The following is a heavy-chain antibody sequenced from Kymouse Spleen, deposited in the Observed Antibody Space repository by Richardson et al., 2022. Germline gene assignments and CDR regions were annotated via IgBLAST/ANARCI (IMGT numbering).Heavy chain of an antibody. Sequence: QVQLQESGPGLVKPSQTLSLTCTVSGGSISSGGYYWSWIRQHPGKGLEWIGYIYYSGSTYYNPSLKSRVTISVDTSKNQFSLKLSSVTAADTAVYYCAREAIFGVVIYFDYWGQGTLVTVSS. CDR1: GGSISSGGYY. V-gene: IGHV4-31*03. J-gene: IGHJ4*02. CDR2: IYYSGST. D-gene: IGHD3-3*01. CDR3: AREAIFGVVIYFDY.